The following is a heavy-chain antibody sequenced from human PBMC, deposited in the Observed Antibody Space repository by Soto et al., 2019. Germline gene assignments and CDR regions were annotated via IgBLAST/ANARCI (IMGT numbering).Heavy chain of an antibody. V-gene: IGHV3-53*01. Sequence: GGSLRLSFAASGFTVSSNYMSLVRQAPGKGLEWVSVIYSGGSTYYADFVKGRFTISRDNSKNTLYLQMNSLRAEDTAVYYCARGVVGARAAFDIWGQGTMVTVSS. CDR1: GFTVSSNY. CDR2: IYSGGST. J-gene: IGHJ3*02. D-gene: IGHD1-26*01. CDR3: ARGVVGARAAFDI.